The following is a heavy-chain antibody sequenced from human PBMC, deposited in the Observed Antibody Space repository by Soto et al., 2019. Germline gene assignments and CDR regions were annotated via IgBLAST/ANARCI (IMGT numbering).Heavy chain of an antibody. V-gene: IGHV2-5*02. CDR2: IYWDDDK. CDR3: AHRRGSDYYGSGNSFDP. J-gene: IGHJ5*02. CDR1: GFSLSTSGVG. Sequence: QITLKESGPTLVKPTQTLTLTCTFSGFSLSTSGVGVGWIRQPPGKALEWLALIYWDDDKRYSPSLKGRLTINKDTSKNQAVLTMTNMDPVDTATYYCAHRRGSDYYGSGNSFDPWGQGTLVAVSS. D-gene: IGHD3-10*01.